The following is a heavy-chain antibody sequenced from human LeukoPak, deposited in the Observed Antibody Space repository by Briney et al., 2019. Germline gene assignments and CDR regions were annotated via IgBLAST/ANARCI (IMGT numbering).Heavy chain of an antibody. D-gene: IGHD3-10*02. CDR1: GFSFSGYS. J-gene: IGHJ6*02. V-gene: IGHV3-21*04. CDR2: ISSSGAYI. CDR3: AKDLHYYVAIDV. Sequence: GGSLRLSCAASGFSFSGYSMNWVRQAPGKGLEWVSSISSSGAYIYYADSVKGRFTISRDNSQSTVFLQMNSLRAEDTALYYCAKDLHYYVAIDVWGQGTAVTVSS.